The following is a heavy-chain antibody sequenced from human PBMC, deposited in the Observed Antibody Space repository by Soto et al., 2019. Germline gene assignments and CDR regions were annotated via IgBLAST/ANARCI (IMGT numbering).Heavy chain of an antibody. D-gene: IGHD5-18*01. CDR2: IKSKTDGGTT. Sequence: GGSLRLSCAASGFTFSNAWMSWVRQAPGKGLEWVGRIKSKTDGGTTDYVAPVKGRFTISRDDSKNTLYLQMNSLRSEDTAVYYCARSESGTWIQLWFYWGQGILVTVSS. J-gene: IGHJ4*02. CDR1: GFTFSNAW. CDR3: ARSESGTWIQLWFY. V-gene: IGHV3-15*01.